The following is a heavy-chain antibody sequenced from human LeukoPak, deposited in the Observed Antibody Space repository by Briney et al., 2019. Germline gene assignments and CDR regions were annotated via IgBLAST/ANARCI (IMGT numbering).Heavy chain of an antibody. J-gene: IGHJ4*02. CDR3: AREYYDILTGSQTPVFDY. CDR1: GGSISSYY. CDR2: IYYSGST. Sequence: SETQSFTCTVSGGSISSYYWSWIRQPPGKGLEWIGYIYYSGSTNYNPSLKSRVTISVDTSKNQFSLKLSSVTAADTAVYYCAREYYDILTGSQTPVFDYWGQGTLVPVSS. D-gene: IGHD3-9*01. V-gene: IGHV4-59*01.